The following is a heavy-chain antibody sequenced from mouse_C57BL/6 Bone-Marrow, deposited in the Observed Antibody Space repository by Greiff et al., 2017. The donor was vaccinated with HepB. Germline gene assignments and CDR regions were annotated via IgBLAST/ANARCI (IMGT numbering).Heavy chain of an antibody. J-gene: IGHJ4*01. Sequence: EVKLMESGGGLVQPGGSMKLSCVASGFTFSNYWMNWVRQSPEKGLEWVAQIRLKSDNYATHYAESVKGKFTISRDDSKSSVYLQMNNLRAEDTGIYYCTAPIYYGSSPYAMDYWGQGTSVTVSS. D-gene: IGHD1-1*01. CDR1: GFTFSNYW. CDR3: TAPIYYGSSPYAMDY. V-gene: IGHV6-3*01. CDR2: IRLKSDNYAT.